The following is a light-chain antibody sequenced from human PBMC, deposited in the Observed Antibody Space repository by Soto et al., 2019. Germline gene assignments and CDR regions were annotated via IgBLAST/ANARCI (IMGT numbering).Light chain of an antibody. CDR2: KAS. V-gene: IGKV1-5*03. Sequence: DIQMTQSPSTLSASVGDRVTITSRASQSISSWLAWYQQKPGKAPKLLIYKASGLESGDPSRFSGSGSGTEFTLTISSLQPDDFATYYCQHYNSYLYSFGQGTKLEIK. J-gene: IGKJ2*01. CDR3: QHYNSYLYS. CDR1: QSISSW.